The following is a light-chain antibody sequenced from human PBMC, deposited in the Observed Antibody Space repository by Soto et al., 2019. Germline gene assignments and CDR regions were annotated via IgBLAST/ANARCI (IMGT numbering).Light chain of an antibody. CDR2: DVT. Sequence: QSALTQPASVSGSPGQSITISCTGTSSDIGDYDYVSWYQHLPGKAPKLLIFDVTHRPSGVSDRFSGSKSGNTASLTISGVRPEDEADYYCYSFAGFNTQFGGGTKLTVL. J-gene: IGLJ2*01. V-gene: IGLV2-14*01. CDR3: YSFAGFNTQ. CDR1: SSDIGDYDY.